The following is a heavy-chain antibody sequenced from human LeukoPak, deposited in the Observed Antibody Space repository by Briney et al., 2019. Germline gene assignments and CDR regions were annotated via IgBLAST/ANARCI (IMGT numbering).Heavy chain of an antibody. V-gene: IGHV4-59*08. CDR1: GGSIGRDY. Sequence: SETLSLTCTVSGGSIGRDYWTWIQQPPGKGLEYIGYIYYNGATNYNPSLKSRVTISVDTSKNQFSLKLSSVTAADTAVYFCAKYGNSGWVIDSWGQGTLVTVSS. D-gene: IGHD6-19*01. CDR3: AKYGNSGWVIDS. CDR2: IYYNGAT. J-gene: IGHJ4*02.